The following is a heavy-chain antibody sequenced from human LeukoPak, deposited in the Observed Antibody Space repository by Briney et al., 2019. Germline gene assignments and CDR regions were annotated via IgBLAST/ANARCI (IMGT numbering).Heavy chain of an antibody. Sequence: GGSLRLSCAASGFILSRYAVRWVRHTPGKGLEWVSAISGRGGSTYYADSVTGGFTISRDNFKNKLYLQMNTLRAEDTAVYYCAKDLDFGWLPMDVWGQGTTVTVSS. J-gene: IGHJ6*02. D-gene: IGHD3-9*01. V-gene: IGHV3-23*01. CDR3: AKDLDFGWLPMDV. CDR2: ISGRGGST. CDR1: GFILSRYA.